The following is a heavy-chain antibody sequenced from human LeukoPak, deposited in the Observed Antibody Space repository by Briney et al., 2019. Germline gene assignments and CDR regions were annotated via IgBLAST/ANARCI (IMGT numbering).Heavy chain of an antibody. J-gene: IGHJ4*02. CDR3: AKTRPLDSSSWSHGDY. CDR2: ISGSGDST. D-gene: IGHD6-13*01. Sequence: PGGSLRLSCAASGFTFSNYWMHGVRQAPGKGLEWVSAISGSGDSTYYGDSVKGRFTISRDNSKNTLYLQMNSLRAEDTAVYYCAKTRPLDSSSWSHGDYWGQGTLVTVSS. CDR1: GFTFSNYW. V-gene: IGHV3-23*01.